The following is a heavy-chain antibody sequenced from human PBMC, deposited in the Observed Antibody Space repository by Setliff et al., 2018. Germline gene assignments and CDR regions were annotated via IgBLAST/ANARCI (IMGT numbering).Heavy chain of an antibody. CDR3: VRVRVVQGYYEFDS. V-gene: IGHV4-39*07. CDR1: GGSISTSNYH. D-gene: IGHD3-16*01. J-gene: IGHJ4*02. Sequence: SETLSLTCNVSGGSISTSNYHWGWVRQPPGKGLEWIANIYFNGDTVKQPFLKSRVTISIDTSKNQFSLGLSSVIVADSATYYCVRVRVVQGYYEFDSWGQGALVTVSS. CDR2: IYFNGDT.